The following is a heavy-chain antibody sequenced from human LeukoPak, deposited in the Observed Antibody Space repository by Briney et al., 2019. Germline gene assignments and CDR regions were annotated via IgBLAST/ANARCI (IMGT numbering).Heavy chain of an antibody. Sequence: GGSLGLPCAASGFTFSSYAMHWVRQAPGKGLEWVAVISYDGSNKYYADSVKGRFTISRDNSKNTLYLQVNSLRAEDTAVYYCARDRVGATDYFDYWGQGTLVTVSS. CDR3: ARDRVGATDYFDY. J-gene: IGHJ4*02. V-gene: IGHV3-30-3*01. CDR2: ISYDGSNK. D-gene: IGHD1-26*01. CDR1: GFTFSSYA.